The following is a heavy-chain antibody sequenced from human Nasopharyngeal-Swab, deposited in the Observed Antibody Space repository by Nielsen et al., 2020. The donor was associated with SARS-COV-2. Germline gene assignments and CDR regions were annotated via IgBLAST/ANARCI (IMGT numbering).Heavy chain of an antibody. CDR3: ARRGGTAWSDAFDI. CDR2: IDPSDSYT. D-gene: IGHD3-16*01. Sequence: VRQMPGKGLEWMGRIDPSDSYTNYSPSFQGHVTISADKSISTAYLQWSSLKASDTAMYYCARRGGTAWSDAFDIWGQGTMVTVSS. V-gene: IGHV5-10-1*01. J-gene: IGHJ3*02.